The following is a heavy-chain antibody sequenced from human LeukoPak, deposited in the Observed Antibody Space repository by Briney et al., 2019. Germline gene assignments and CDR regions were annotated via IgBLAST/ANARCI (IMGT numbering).Heavy chain of an antibody. CDR1: GYTFTSYY. CDR2: INPSGGST. Sequence: GASVKVSCKASGYTFTSYYMHWVRQAPGQGLEWMGIINPSGGSTSYAQKFQGRVTMTRDTSTSTVYMELSSLRAEDTAVYYCAKELSEVATISPFDFWGQGTLVTVSS. J-gene: IGHJ4*02. D-gene: IGHD5-24*01. CDR3: AKELSEVATISPFDF. V-gene: IGHV1-46*01.